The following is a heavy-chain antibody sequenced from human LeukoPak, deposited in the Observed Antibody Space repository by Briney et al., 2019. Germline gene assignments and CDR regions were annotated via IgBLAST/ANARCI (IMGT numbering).Heavy chain of an antibody. D-gene: IGHD6-6*01. J-gene: IGHJ6*02. CDR3: ARDRASVGMDV. CDR2: VSSSGSTI. V-gene: IGHV3-11*01. CDR1: GFTFSDFY. Sequence: TGGSLRLSCAASGFTFSDFYMNWIRQAPGKGLEWVSYVSSSGSTIYYADSVKGRFTISRDNAKNSLFLQMNSLRAEDTAVYYCARDRASVGMDVWGQGTTVTVSS.